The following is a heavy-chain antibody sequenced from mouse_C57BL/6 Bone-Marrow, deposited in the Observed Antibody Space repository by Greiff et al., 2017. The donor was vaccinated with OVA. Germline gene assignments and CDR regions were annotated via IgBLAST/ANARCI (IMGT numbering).Heavy chain of an antibody. CDR1: GYTFTSYW. CDR2: INPSSGYT. D-gene: IGHD3-2*02. V-gene: IGHV1-7*01. CDR3: ARRQDSPGYLDY. Sequence: QVHVKQSGAELAKPGASVKLSCKASGYTFTSYWMHWVKQRPGQGLEWIGYINPSSGYTKYNQKFKDKATLTADKSSSTAYMQLSSLTYEDSAVYYCARRQDSPGYLDYWGQGTTLPVSS. J-gene: IGHJ2*01.